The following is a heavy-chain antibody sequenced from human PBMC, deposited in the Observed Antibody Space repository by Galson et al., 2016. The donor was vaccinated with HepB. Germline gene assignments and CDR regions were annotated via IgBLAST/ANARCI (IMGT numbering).Heavy chain of an antibody. V-gene: IGHV3-30*04. J-gene: IGHJ2*01. CDR2: IFNDGSEQ. CDR3: ARDKGGQYFDL. CDR1: GFTFSHYA. Sequence: SLRLSCAASGFTFSHYAMHWVRQAPGKGLDWVAIIFNDGSEQLYADSVQGRITLSRDNSKKMFYLEMNSLGPEDTAIYYCARDKGGQYFDLWGRGTLVSVSS. D-gene: IGHD2-15*01.